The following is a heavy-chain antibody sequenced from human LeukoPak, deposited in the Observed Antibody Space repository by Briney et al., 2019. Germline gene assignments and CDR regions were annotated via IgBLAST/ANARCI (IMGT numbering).Heavy chain of an antibody. V-gene: IGHV4-34*01. CDR2: INHSGST. D-gene: IGHD3-10*01. CDR3: ARGGVWFGED. Sequence: PSETLSLTCAVYGGSFSGYYWSWIRQPPGKGLEWIGEINHSGSTNYNPSLKRRVHISVDTSKNQFSLKLSSVTAADTAVYYCARGGVWFGEDWGQGTLVTVSS. J-gene: IGHJ4*02. CDR1: GGSFSGYY.